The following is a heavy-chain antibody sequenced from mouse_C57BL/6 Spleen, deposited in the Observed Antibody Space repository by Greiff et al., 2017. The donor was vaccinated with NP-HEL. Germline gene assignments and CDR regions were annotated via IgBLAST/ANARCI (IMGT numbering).Heavy chain of an antibody. V-gene: IGHV5-4*01. CDR2: ISDGGSYT. CDR3: ARDRSSPAWFAY. J-gene: IGHJ3*01. Sequence: DVKLVESGGGLVKPGGSLKLSCAASGFTFSSYAMSWVRQTPEKRLEWVATISDGGSYTYYPDNVKGRFTISRDNAKNNLYLQMSHLKSEDTAMYYCARDRSSPAWFAYWGQGTLVTVSA. CDR1: GFTFSSYA. D-gene: IGHD1-1*01.